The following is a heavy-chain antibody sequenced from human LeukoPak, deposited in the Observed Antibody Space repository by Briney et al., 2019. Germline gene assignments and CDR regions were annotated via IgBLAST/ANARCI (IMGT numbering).Heavy chain of an antibody. V-gene: IGHV3-30-3*01. CDR1: GFTFSSYA. CDR3: ARDSSYYDSSGRDAFDI. CDR2: ISYDGSNK. J-gene: IGHJ3*02. D-gene: IGHD3-22*01. Sequence: SGGSLRLSCAASGFTFSSYAMHWVRQAPGKGLEWVAVISYDGSNKYYADSVKGRFTISRDNSKYTLYLQMNSLRAEDTAVYYCARDSSYYDSSGRDAFDIWGQGTMVTVSS.